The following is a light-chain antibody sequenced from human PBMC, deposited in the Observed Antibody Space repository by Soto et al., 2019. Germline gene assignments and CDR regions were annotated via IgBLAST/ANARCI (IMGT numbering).Light chain of an antibody. CDR3: QQSYSPPPIT. V-gene: IGKV1-39*01. Sequence: DIQMTQSPSSLSASVGDRVTITCRASQSISRFLNWYQQKPVKAPKLLIYDASSLQSGVPSRFSGSGSGTDFTLTISSLQPEDFATYYCQQSYSPPPITFGQGTRLEIK. J-gene: IGKJ5*01. CDR2: DAS. CDR1: QSISRF.